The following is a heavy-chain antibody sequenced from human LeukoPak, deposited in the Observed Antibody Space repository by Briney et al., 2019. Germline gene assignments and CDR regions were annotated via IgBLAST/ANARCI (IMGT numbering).Heavy chain of an antibody. CDR3: ASSIMITFGGVPEPPYYFDY. V-gene: IGHV4-31*03. Sequence: PSETLSLTCTVSGGSISSGGHYWSWIRQHPGKGLEWIGYIYYSGSTYYNPSLKSRVTISVDTSKNQFSLKLSSVTAADTAVYYCASSIMITFGGVPEPPYYFDYWGQGTLVTVSS. J-gene: IGHJ4*02. CDR1: GGSISSGGHY. CDR2: IYYSGST. D-gene: IGHD3-16*01.